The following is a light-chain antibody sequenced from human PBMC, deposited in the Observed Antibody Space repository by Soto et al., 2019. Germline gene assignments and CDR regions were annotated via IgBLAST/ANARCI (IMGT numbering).Light chain of an antibody. CDR3: SSYTTSNTRQIV. CDR1: SSDVGGYNY. J-gene: IGLJ1*01. Sequence: QSVLTQPASVSGSPGQSITISCTGTSSDVGGYNYVSWYQHHPGKAPKLIIYDVSNRPSGVSIRFSGSKSDNTASLTISVLQPEDEADYHCSSYTTSNTRQIVFGTGTKVTV. CDR2: DVS. V-gene: IGLV2-14*03.